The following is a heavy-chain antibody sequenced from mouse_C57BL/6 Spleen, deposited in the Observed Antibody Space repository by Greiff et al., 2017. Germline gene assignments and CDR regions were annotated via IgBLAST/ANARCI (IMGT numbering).Heavy chain of an antibody. V-gene: IGHV2-2*01. J-gene: IGHJ1*03. Sequence: VQLVESGPGLVQPSQSLSITCTVSGFSLTSYGVHWVRQSPGKGLEWLGVIWSGGSTDYNAAFISRLSISKDNSKSQVFFKMNSLQADDTAIYYCARCYGSEGYFDVWGTGTTVTVSS. CDR2: IWSGGST. D-gene: IGHD1-1*01. CDR1: GFSLTSYG. CDR3: ARCYGSEGYFDV.